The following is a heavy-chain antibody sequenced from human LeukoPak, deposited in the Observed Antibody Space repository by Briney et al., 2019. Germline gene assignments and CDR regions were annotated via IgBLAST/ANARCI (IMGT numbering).Heavy chain of an antibody. Sequence: GGSLRLSCAAFGFTFSSYGMHWVRQAPGKGLEWVTFIRYDGSIKYYADSVKGRFTISRDNSKNTLYLQMNSLRVEDTAVYYCARGLAVVPAVSDYWGQGTLVTVSS. CDR1: GFTFSSYG. CDR3: ARGLAVVPAVSDY. CDR2: IRYDGSIK. J-gene: IGHJ4*02. V-gene: IGHV3-30*02. D-gene: IGHD2-2*01.